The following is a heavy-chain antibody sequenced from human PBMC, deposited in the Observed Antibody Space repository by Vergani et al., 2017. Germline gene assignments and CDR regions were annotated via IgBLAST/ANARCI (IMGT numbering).Heavy chain of an antibody. J-gene: IGHJ4*02. Sequence: EVELVQSGPEMRKPGESLKISCKGSEYSFGNYWIGWVRQMPGKGLEWMGIIYPADSDTRYSPSFQGQVTISADKSISTASLQWDSLKASDTALYYCAIHTTYTDSWGQGTLVTVSS. CDR2: IYPADSDT. D-gene: IGHD1-1*01. CDR3: AIHTTYTDS. CDR1: EYSFGNYW. V-gene: IGHV5-51*01.